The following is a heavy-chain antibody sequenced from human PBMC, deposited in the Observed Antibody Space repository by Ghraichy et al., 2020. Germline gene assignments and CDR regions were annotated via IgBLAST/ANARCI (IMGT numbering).Heavy chain of an antibody. CDR1: GFTFGDYT. CDR3: TREMRGAVAAVASDC. CDR2: LGGKTVRGHM. D-gene: IGHD2-2*01. Sequence: GGSLRLACTASGFTFGDYTVSWFRQAPGKGLEWLGFLGGKTVRGHMAQAASVRGRLALSRDDFKNTAYLELSRLRTEDTAGYFCTREMRGAVAAVASDCWGQGTLVTVSS. J-gene: IGHJ4*02. V-gene: IGHV3-49*03.